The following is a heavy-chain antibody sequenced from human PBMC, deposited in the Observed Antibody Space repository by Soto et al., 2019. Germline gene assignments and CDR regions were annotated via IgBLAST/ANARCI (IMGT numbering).Heavy chain of an antibody. J-gene: IGHJ6*02. V-gene: IGHV3-11*06. Sequence: LRLSCAASGFTFSDYYMSWIRQAPGKGLEWVSYISSSSSYTNYADSVKGRFTISRDNAKNSLYLQMNSLRAEDTAVYYCARDRVTDYYGMDVWGQGTTVTVSS. CDR2: ISSSSSYT. D-gene: IGHD4-4*01. CDR1: GFTFSDYY. CDR3: ARDRVTDYYGMDV.